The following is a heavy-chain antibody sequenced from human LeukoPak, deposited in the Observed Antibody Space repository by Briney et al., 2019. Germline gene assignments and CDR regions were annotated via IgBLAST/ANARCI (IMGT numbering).Heavy chain of an antibody. CDR2: ISSSGSTI. CDR3: ARDRSGYDGDIFDFSAY. V-gene: IGHV3-48*03. D-gene: IGHD5-12*01. Sequence: PGGSLRLSCAASGFTFSSYEMNWVRQAPGKGLEWVSYISSSGSTIYCADSVKGRFTISRDNAKNSLYLQMNSLRAEDTAVYYCARDRSGYDGDIFDFSAYWGQGTLVTVSS. J-gene: IGHJ4*02. CDR1: GFTFSSYE.